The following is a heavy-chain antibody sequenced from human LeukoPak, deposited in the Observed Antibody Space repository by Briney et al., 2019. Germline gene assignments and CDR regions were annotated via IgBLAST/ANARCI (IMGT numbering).Heavy chain of an antibody. J-gene: IGHJ4*02. D-gene: IGHD2-8*01. CDR2: INHSGST. CDR1: GGSFSGYY. Sequence: MASETLSLTCAVYGGSFSGYYWSWIRQPPGKGLEWIGEINHSGSTNYNPSLKSRVAISVDTSKNQFSLKLSSVTAADTAVYYCAREDCTNGVCYTGYWGQGTLVTVSS. CDR3: AREDCTNGVCYTGY. V-gene: IGHV4-34*01.